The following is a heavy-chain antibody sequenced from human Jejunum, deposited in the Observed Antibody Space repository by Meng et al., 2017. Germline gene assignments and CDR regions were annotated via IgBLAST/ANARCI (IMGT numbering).Heavy chain of an antibody. Sequence: QARRQESGPRLVRPSETLSLICAVSGGSVSSSGYQWGWIRQPPGKGLEWIGYASTNYNPSLKSRVTISVDTSKNQFSLKLTSVTAADTAVYYCARDHWGSLDYWGQGVLVTVSS. CDR2: AST. CDR1: GGSVSSSGYQ. D-gene: IGHD7-27*01. J-gene: IGHJ4*02. CDR3: ARDHWGSLDY. V-gene: IGHV4-61*08.